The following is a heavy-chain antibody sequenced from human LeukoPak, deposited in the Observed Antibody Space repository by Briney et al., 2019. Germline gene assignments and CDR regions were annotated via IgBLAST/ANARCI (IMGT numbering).Heavy chain of an antibody. V-gene: IGHV3-73*01. J-gene: IGHJ4*02. CDR1: GFSFSDSP. Sequence: PGGSLRLSCAASGFSFSDSPMHWVRQASGKGLEWVGRVRESANSYAAGYAASVEGRFTISRDDSKDTAYLQMNSLIIEDTAVYYCTRQRPQTGTFDYWGQGVLVTVSS. D-gene: IGHD7-27*01. CDR3: TRQRPQTGTFDY. CDR2: VRESANSYAA.